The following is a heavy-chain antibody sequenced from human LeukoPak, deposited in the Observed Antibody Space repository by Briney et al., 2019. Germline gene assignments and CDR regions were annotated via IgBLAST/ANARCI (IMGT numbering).Heavy chain of an antibody. D-gene: IGHD3-16*02. J-gene: IGHJ4*02. CDR2: INHSGST. Sequence: PSETLSLTCAVYGGSFSGYYWSWIRQPPGKGLEWIGEINHSGSTNYNPSLKSRVTISVDTSKNQFSLKLSSVTAADTAVYYCARERGYDYVWGSYLTYGFPDYWGQGTLVTVSS. V-gene: IGHV4-34*01. CDR3: ARERGYDYVWGSYLTYGFPDY. CDR1: GGSFSGYY.